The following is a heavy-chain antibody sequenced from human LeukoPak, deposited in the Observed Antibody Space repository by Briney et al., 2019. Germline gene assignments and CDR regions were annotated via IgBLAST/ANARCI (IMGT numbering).Heavy chain of an antibody. Sequence: SETLSLTCAVSGYSISSVYYWGWIRQPPGKGLGWIGSIYHSGSTYYNPSLKSRVTISVDTSKNQSSLKLSSATAADTAVYYCARQKGGYSSGWYLGWEFDYWGQGTLVTVSS. CDR2: IYHSGST. CDR3: ARQKGGYSSGWYLGWEFDY. CDR1: GYSISSVYY. D-gene: IGHD6-19*01. V-gene: IGHV4-38-2*01. J-gene: IGHJ4*02.